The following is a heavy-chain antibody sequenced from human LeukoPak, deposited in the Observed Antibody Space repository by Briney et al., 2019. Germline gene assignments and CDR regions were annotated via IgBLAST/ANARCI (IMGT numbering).Heavy chain of an antibody. CDR2: IYYSGST. V-gene: IGHV4-59*01. D-gene: IGHD4-17*01. CDR1: GGSISSYY. CDR3: ARGGYGDHNYYYYGMDV. J-gene: IGHJ6*02. Sequence: SETLSLTCTVSGGSISSYYWSWIRQPPGKGLEWIGYIYYSGSTNYNPSLKSRVTISVDTSKNQFSLKLSSVTAADTAVYYCARGGYGDHNYYYYGMDVWGQGTTVTVSS.